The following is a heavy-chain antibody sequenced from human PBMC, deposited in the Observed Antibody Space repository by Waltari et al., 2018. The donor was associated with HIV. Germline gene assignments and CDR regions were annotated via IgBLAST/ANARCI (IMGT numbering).Heavy chain of an antibody. D-gene: IGHD2-2*01. CDR1: GFTFSRYA. CDR3: AKDGAGSSNHHGY. CDR2: ISGSGGST. Sequence: EVQLLESGGGLVQPGGSLRLSCAASGFTFSRYALSWVRQAPGKGLEWVSAISGSGGSTYYADSVKGRFTISRDNSKNTLYLQMNSLRAEDTAVYYCAKDGAGSSNHHGYWGQGTLVTVSS. J-gene: IGHJ4*02. V-gene: IGHV3-23*01.